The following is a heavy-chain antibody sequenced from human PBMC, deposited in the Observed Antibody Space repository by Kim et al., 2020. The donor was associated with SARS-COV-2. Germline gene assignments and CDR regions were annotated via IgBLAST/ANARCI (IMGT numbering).Heavy chain of an antibody. D-gene: IGHD4-17*01. Sequence: SETLSLTCTVSGGSISSYYWSWIRQPPGKGLEWIGYIYYSGSTNYNPSLKSRVTISVDTSKNQFSLKLSSVTAADTAVYYCARGDYGDYTVHFDYWGQGTLVTVSS. CDR1: GGSISSYY. J-gene: IGHJ4*02. V-gene: IGHV4-59*01. CDR3: ARGDYGDYTVHFDY. CDR2: IYYSGST.